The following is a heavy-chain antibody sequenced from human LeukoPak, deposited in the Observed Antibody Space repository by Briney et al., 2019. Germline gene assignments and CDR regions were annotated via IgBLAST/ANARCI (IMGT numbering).Heavy chain of an antibody. CDR1: GFTFSSYG. CDR2: IRYDGTNK. Sequence: GGSLRLSCAASGFTFSSYGMHWVRQAPGNGLEWVAFIRYDGTNKYYADSVKGRFSISRDNSKNPLYLQMHSRRAEDTAVYYCARDRWELDLGAFDTWGQGKMVTVSS. V-gene: IGHV3-30*02. D-gene: IGHD1-26*01. CDR3: ARDRWELDLGAFDT. J-gene: IGHJ3*02.